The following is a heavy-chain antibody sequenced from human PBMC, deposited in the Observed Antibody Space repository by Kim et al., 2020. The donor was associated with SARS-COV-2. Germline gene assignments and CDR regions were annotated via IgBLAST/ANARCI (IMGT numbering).Heavy chain of an antibody. V-gene: IGHV4-30-2*01. Sequence: SETLSLTCAVSGGSISSGGYSWSWIRQPPGKGLEWIGYIYYSGSTYYNPSLKSRVTISVDRSKNQFSLKLSSVTAADTAVYYCARARPMVRGACFDYWGQGTLVTVSS. CDR3: ARARPMVRGACFDY. CDR1: GGSISSGGYS. CDR2: IYYSGST. D-gene: IGHD3-10*01. J-gene: IGHJ4*02.